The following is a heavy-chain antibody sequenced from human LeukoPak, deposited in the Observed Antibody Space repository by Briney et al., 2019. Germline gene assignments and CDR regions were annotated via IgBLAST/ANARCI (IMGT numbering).Heavy chain of an antibody. V-gene: IGHV4-61*02. D-gene: IGHD3-10*01. J-gene: IGHJ4*02. Sequence: PAETLSLTCTVSGGSISSGSYYWIWIPQPAGKGLEWIVRIHTNTNTIYNPSLKSRVTISVDTSKNQFSLKLSSVTAADTAVYYCAADYYDSALDYWGQATLVTVYS. CDR3: AADYYDSALDY. CDR1: GGSISSGSYY. CDR2: IHTNTNT.